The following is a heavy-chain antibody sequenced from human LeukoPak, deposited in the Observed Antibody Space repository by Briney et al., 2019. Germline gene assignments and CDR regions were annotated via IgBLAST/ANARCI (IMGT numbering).Heavy chain of an antibody. D-gene: IGHD2-15*01. J-gene: IGHJ5*02. CDR3: ASSPDPPPDCSGGSCYSGFRWFDP. CDR2: IIPIFGTA. CDR1: GGTFSSYA. V-gene: IGHV1-69*13. Sequence: ASVKVSCKASGGTFSSYAISWVRQAPGQGPEWMGGIIPIFGTANYAQKFQGRVTITADESTSTAYMELSSLRSEDTAVYYCASSPDPPPDCSGGSCYSGFRWFDPWGQGTLVTVSS.